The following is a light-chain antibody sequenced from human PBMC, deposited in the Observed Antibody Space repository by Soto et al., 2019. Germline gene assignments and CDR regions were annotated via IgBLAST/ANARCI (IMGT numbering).Light chain of an antibody. V-gene: IGLV2-11*01. CDR2: DVS. CDR1: SSDVGGYNY. Sequence: QSVLTQPRSVSGSPGQSVTISCTGTSSDVGGYNYVSWYQQHPGKAPKLMIYDVSKRPSGVPDRFSGSKSGNTASLTISGLQAEDEADYYCCSCAGMYSYVFAAGTRSPS. CDR3: CSCAGMYSYV. J-gene: IGLJ1*01.